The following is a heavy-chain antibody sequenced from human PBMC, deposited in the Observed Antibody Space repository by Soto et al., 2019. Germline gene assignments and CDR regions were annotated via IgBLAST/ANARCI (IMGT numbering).Heavy chain of an antibody. CDR1: GGSISSGDYY. CDR3: ASIHSSGYYYLDY. J-gene: IGHJ4*02. V-gene: IGHV4-30-4*01. Sequence: QVQLQESGPGLVKPSQTLSLTCTVSGGSISSGDYYWSWIRQPPGKGLEWIGYIYYSGSTYYNPSLKSRVTRSIDTSKNQFSLKLSSVTAADTAVYYCASIHSSGYYYLDYSGQGTLVTDSS. D-gene: IGHD3-22*01. CDR2: IYYSGST.